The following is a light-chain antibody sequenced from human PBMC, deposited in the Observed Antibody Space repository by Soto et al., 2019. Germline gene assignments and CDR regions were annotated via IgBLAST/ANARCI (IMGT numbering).Light chain of an antibody. V-gene: IGKV3-15*01. CDR1: QSVRSN. CDR3: QQFHNWPPIT. J-gene: IGKJ5*01. CDR2: GAS. Sequence: EIVLTQSPGTLSLSPGERATLSCRASQSVRSNLAWYQQKAGQAPRLLIYGASTRATGIPARFSGSGSGTEFTLTISSLQSEDFAVYYCQQFHNWPPITFGQGTRLEIK.